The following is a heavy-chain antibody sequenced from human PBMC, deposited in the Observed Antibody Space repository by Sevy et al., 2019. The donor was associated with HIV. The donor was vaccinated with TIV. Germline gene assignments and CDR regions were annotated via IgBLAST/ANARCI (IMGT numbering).Heavy chain of an antibody. CDR2: IFSSGST. CDR3: VSLFLSYRSGWSYFDY. D-gene: IGHD6-19*01. V-gene: IGHV3-66*02. Sequence: GGSLRLSCAISGFTVNDKYIIWVRQAPGKGLEWVSVIFSSGSTYYADSAKGRFTNYRANSKKTVYLQMNSGRAEDTAVYYCVSLFLSYRSGWSYFDYWGQGTLVTVSS. CDR1: GFTVNDKY. J-gene: IGHJ4*02.